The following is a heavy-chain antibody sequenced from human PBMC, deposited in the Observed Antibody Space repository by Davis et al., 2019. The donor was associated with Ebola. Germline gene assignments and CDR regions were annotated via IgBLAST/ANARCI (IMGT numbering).Heavy chain of an antibody. Sequence: AASVKVSCKASGYTFTSYGISWVRQAPGQGLEWMGWISAYNGNTNYAQKLQGRATMTTDTSTSTAYMELRSLRSDDTAVYYCARVVGDSSGYYYRGKSDLDYWGQGTLVTVSS. J-gene: IGHJ4*02. CDR1: GYTFTSYG. D-gene: IGHD3-22*01. CDR3: ARVVGDSSGYYYRGKSDLDY. CDR2: ISAYNGNT. V-gene: IGHV1-18*01.